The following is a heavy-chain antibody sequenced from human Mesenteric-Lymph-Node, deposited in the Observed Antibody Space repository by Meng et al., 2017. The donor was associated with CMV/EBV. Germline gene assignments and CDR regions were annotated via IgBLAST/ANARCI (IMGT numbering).Heavy chain of an antibody. CDR3: ARADNSGYYHQFPYYFDY. Sequence: GGSLRLSCAASGFTFSGTWMTWVRQAPKKGLEWVANIKQDGSEKYYVDSVKGRFTVSRDNAKNSLYLQMNSLRADDTAVYYCARADNSGYYHQFPYYFDYWGQGTLVTVSS. D-gene: IGHD3-22*01. CDR1: GFTFSGTW. V-gene: IGHV3-7*01. J-gene: IGHJ4*02. CDR2: IKQDGSEK.